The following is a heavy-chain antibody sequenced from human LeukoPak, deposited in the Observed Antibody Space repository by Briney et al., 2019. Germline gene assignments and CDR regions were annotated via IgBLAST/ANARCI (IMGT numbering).Heavy chain of an antibody. D-gene: IGHD2-15*01. CDR2: IYHSGST. CDR1: GGSISSGDYY. Sequence: PSETLSLTCTVSGGSISSGDYYWSRIRQPPGKGLEWIGYIYHSGSTYYNPSLKSRVTISVDRSKNQFSLKLSSVTAADTAVYYCASRRILLVGVLNAFDIWGQGTMVTVSS. V-gene: IGHV4-30-2*01. CDR3: ASRRILLVGVLNAFDI. J-gene: IGHJ3*02.